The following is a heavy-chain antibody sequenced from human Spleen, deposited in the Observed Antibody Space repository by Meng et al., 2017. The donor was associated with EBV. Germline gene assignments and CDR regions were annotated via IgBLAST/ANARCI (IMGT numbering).Heavy chain of an antibody. CDR1: GFTFSRFA. CDR2: ISGNGRST. V-gene: IGHV3-64*02. J-gene: IGHJ4*02. Sequence: LVGSGEGLVQPGGSLRLSCAASGFTFSRFAMHWVRQTPGKGLEYVAAISGNGRSTYYPDFVKGRFTVSRDNSKNTLYLQMGNLGPEDMAVYYCARGEEWDLPDYWGQGTLVTVSS. D-gene: IGHD1-26*01. CDR3: ARGEEWDLPDY.